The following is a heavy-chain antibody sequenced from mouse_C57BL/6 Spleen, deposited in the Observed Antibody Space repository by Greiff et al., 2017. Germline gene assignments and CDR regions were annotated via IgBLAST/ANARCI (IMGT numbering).Heavy chain of an antibody. CDR2: IYPRSGNT. D-gene: IGHD2-3*01. V-gene: IGHV1-81*01. CDR3: ARPYDGFDY. J-gene: IGHJ2*01. Sequence: VQVVESGAELARPGASVKLSCKASGYTFTSYGISWVKQRTGQGLEWIGEIYPRSGNTYYNEKFKGKATLTADKSSSTAYMELRSLTSEDSAVYFCARPYDGFDYWGQGTTLTVSS. CDR1: GYTFTSYG.